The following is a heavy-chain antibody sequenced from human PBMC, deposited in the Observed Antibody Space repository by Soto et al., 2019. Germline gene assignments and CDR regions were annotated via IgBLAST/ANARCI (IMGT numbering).Heavy chain of an antibody. Sequence: ETLSLTCTVSGVSIHNSHSFWGWIRQPPGKGLEFIGTVYYSGGAHYNSSLKSRVTISVDTANNQVSLRMRSLTAADTAVYYCGRVVEGATRHTDLDSWGQGTLVT. D-gene: IGHD2-21*01. CDR3: GRVVEGATRHTDLDS. CDR1: GVSIHNSHSF. CDR2: VYYSGGA. V-gene: IGHV4-39*01. J-gene: IGHJ5*01.